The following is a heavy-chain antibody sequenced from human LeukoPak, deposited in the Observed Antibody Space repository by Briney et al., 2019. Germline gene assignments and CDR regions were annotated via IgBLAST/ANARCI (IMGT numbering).Heavy chain of an antibody. D-gene: IGHD2-2*01. CDR2: IYYSGST. CDR1: GGSFSGYY. V-gene: IGHV4-59*01. CDR3: AREIVVVPAAISVSWFDP. J-gene: IGHJ5*02. Sequence: PSETLSLTCAVYGGSFSGYYWSWIRQPPGKGLEWIGYIYYSGSTNYNPSLKSRVTISVDTSKNQFSLKLSSVTAADTAVYYCAREIVVVPAAISVSWFDPWGQGTLVTVSS.